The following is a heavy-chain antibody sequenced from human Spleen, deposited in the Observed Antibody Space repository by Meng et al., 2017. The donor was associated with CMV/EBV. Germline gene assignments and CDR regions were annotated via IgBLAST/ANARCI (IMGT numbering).Heavy chain of an antibody. CDR2: ISGSGGST. Sequence: GESLKISCAASGFTFSSYAMSWVRQAPGKGLEWVSAISGSGGSTYYADSVKGRFTISRDSDKNSLYLQMNSVRAEDTAVYYCARSKGNWVDAFDIWGQGTMVTVSS. D-gene: IGHD7-27*01. CDR3: ARSKGNWVDAFDI. CDR1: GFTFSSYA. V-gene: IGHV3-23*01. J-gene: IGHJ3*02.